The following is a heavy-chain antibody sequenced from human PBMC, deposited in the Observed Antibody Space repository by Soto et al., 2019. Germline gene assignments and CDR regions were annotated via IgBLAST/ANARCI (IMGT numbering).Heavy chain of an antibody. CDR2: ISFDGSNK. CDR3: ANIVVVPAALPLDV. CDR1: GFTFSSYA. V-gene: IGHV3-30-3*01. D-gene: IGHD2-2*01. Sequence: GGSVRLSCAASGFTFSSYAMHWVRQAPGKGLEWVAVISFDGSNKYYADSVKGRFTISRDNSKNTLYLQMNSLRAEDTAVYYCANIVVVPAALPLDVWGQGTTVTVSS. J-gene: IGHJ6*02.